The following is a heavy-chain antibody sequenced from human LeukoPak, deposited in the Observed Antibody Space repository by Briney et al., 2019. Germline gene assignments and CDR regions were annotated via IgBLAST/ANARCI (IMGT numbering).Heavy chain of an antibody. J-gene: IGHJ3*02. CDR1: GYTFTGYY. CDR3: ARVLLPSYDFWSGDAFDI. CDR2: INPNSGGT. Sequence: ASVKVSCKASGYTFTGYYMHWVRLAPGQGLEWMGWINPNSGGTNYAQKFQGRVTMTRDTSISTAYMELSRLRSDDTAVYYCARVLLPSYDFWSGDAFDIWGQGTMVTVSS. V-gene: IGHV1-2*02. D-gene: IGHD3-3*01.